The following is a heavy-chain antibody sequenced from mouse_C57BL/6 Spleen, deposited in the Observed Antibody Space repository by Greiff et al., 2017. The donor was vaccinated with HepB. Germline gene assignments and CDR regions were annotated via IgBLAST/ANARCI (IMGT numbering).Heavy chain of an antibody. CDR1: GYTFTDYY. CDR2: INPNNGGT. D-gene: IGHD1-1*01. CDR3: ARYGSSSEAMDY. J-gene: IGHJ4*01. Sequence: VQLQQSGPELVKPGASVKISCKASGYTFTDYYMNWVKQSHGKSLEWIGDINPNNGGTSYNQKFKGKATLTVDKSSSTAYMELRSLTSEDSAVYYCARYGSSSEAMDYWGQGTSVTVSS. V-gene: IGHV1-26*01.